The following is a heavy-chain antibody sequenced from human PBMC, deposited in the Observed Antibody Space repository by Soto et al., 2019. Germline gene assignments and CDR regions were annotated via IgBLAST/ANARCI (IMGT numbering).Heavy chain of an antibody. J-gene: IGHJ5*01. V-gene: IGHV3-23*01. CDR2: ISGSGGGT. CDR3: AKGWCDS. Sequence: GGSLRLSCAASGFTFSSYAMNWVRQAPGKGLEWVSVISGSGGGTYYADSVKGRFIISRDNSKNTLDLQMNSLRVEDTAVYYCAKGWCDSWGQGTLVTVSS. CDR1: GFTFSSYA.